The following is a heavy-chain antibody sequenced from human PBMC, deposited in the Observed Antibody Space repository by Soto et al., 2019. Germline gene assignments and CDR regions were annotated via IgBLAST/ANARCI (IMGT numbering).Heavy chain of an antibody. D-gene: IGHD2-15*01. CDR1: GYTFTDYD. J-gene: IGHJ4*02. V-gene: IGHV1-8*01. Sequence: QVQLVQSGAEVKKPGASVRVTCKTSGYTFTDYDVSWVRQASGQGLEWMGGMSPNSGKTGYVEKFQGRVTMTANTSLSTAYMELHSLRSEDTAIYFCARGRIGAAFGGQGTLVTVSS. CDR2: MSPNSGKT. CDR3: ARGRIGAAF.